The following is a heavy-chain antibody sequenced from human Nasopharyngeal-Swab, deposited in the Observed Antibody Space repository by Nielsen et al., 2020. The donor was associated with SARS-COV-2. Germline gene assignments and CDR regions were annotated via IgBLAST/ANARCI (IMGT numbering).Heavy chain of an antibody. CDR1: GFTFDDYG. J-gene: IGHJ5*02. CDR2: ISWNSGSI. CDR3: AKGGYCSGGSCFNWFDP. V-gene: IGHV3-9*01. Sequence: GGSLRLSCAASGFTFDDYGMSWVRQAPGKGLEWVSGISWNSGSIGYADSVKGRFTISRDNAKNSLYLQMNSLRAEDTALYYCAKGGYCSGGSCFNWFDPWGQGTLVTVSS. D-gene: IGHD2-15*01.